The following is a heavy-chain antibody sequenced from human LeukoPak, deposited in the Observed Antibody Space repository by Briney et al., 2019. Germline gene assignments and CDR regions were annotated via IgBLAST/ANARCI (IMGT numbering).Heavy chain of an antibody. J-gene: IGHJ4*02. CDR1: GYTFTCYD. CDR3: ASSSVGARRRIDY. CDR2: MNPNSGNT. D-gene: IGHD1-26*01. Sequence: ASVKVSCKASGYTFTCYDINWVRQATGQGLEWMGWMNPNSGNTGYAQKFQGRVTMTRSASINTAYMELSSLTSDDTAVYYCASSSVGARRRIDYWGQGTLVTVSS. V-gene: IGHV1-8*01.